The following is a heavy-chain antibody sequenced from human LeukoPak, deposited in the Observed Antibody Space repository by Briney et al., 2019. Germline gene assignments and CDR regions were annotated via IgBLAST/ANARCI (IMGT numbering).Heavy chain of an antibody. CDR1: GFAFSSYA. Sequence: GGSLRLSCAASGFAFSSYAMSWVRQPPGKGLEWVSSISGSGDSTYYADSVKGRFTISRDNTKNTLYLQMNSLKAEDTALYYCAKDSVVIPAGWFDPWGQGTLVTVSS. CDR3: AKDSVVIPAGWFDP. D-gene: IGHD2-2*01. J-gene: IGHJ5*02. CDR2: ISGSGDST. V-gene: IGHV3-23*01.